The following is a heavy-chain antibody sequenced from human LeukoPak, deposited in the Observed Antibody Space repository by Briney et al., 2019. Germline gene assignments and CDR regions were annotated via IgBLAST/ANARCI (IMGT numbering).Heavy chain of an antibody. CDR3: AKGRITMVRGVIFMDAFDI. Sequence: GASVKVSCKASGYTFTSYGISWVRQAPGQGLEWMGWISAYNGNTNYAQKLQGRVTMTTDTSTSTAYMELRSLRSDDTAVYYCAKGRITMVRGVIFMDAFDIWGQGTMVTVSS. V-gene: IGHV1-18*01. J-gene: IGHJ3*02. CDR2: ISAYNGNT. CDR1: GYTFTSYG. D-gene: IGHD3-10*01.